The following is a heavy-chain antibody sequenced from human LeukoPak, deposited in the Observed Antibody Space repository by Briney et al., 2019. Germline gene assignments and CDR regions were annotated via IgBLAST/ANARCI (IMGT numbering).Heavy chain of an antibody. D-gene: IGHD3-22*01. V-gene: IGHV3-48*03. CDR1: GFTFSSYE. J-gene: IGHJ4*02. CDR3: ARVGYYDSSGCYDY. CDR2: ISSSGGTI. Sequence: GGSLRLSCAASGFTFSSYEMNWVRQAPGKGLEWVSYISSSGGTIYYADSVKGRFTISRDNAKNSLYLQMNSLRAEDTAAYYCARVGYYDSSGCYDYWGQGTLVTVSS.